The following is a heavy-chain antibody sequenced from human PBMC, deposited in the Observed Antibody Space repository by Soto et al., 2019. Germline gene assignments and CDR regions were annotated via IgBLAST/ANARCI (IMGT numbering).Heavy chain of an antibody. Sequence: EVHLLESGGDLVQPGWSLRLSCAASEFTFSNYAMSWVRQAPGKGLEWVSTICGSSGSTYYADSVKSRFTISRDNSKEKLYLQMNGLRAEDTAIYCCAKAVCSSGTGYCPCDYWGQGTLVTFSS. CDR2: ICGSSGST. CDR3: AKAVCSSGTGYCPCDY. D-gene: IGHD2-15*01. V-gene: IGHV3-23*01. J-gene: IGHJ4*02. CDR1: EFTFSNYA.